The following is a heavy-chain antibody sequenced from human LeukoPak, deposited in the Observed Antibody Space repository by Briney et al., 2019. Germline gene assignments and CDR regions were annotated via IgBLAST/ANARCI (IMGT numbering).Heavy chain of an antibody. J-gene: IGHJ4*02. V-gene: IGHV4-38-2*02. CDR3: ARQGENYSSFDY. Sequence: PSETLSLTCTVSGYSISSGYYWGWIRQPPGKGLEWIGSIYHSGSTYYNPSLKSRVTISVDKSKNQFSLKLSSVTAADTAVYYCARQGENYSSFDYWGQGTLVTVSS. CDR1: GYSISSGYY. CDR2: IYHSGST. D-gene: IGHD1-7*01.